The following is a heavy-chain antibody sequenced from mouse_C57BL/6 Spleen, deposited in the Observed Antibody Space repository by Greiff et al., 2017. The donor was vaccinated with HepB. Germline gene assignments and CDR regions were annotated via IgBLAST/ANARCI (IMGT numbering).Heavy chain of an antibody. D-gene: IGHD4-1*01. J-gene: IGHJ2*01. CDR2: IDPETGGT. Sequence: VKLQESGAELVRPGASVTLSCKASGYTFTDYEMHWVKQTPVHGLEWIGAIDPETGGTAYNQKFKGKAILTADKSSSTAYMELRSLTSEDSAVYYCTRYLGRFDYWGQGTTLTVSS. CDR3: TRYLGRFDY. CDR1: GYTFTDYE. V-gene: IGHV1-15*01.